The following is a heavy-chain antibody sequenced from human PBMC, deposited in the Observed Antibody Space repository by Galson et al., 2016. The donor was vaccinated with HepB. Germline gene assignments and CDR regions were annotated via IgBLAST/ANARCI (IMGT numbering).Heavy chain of an antibody. CDR1: GFTFDDYG. V-gene: IGHV3-20*01. D-gene: IGHD3-22*01. CDR2: INWNGGST. J-gene: IGHJ4*01. Sequence: SLRLSCAASGFTFDDYGMSWVRQDPGKRLEWVSGINWNGGSTGYADSVKGRFTLSSHNAKNFLYLQINSLRAEDTALYHCVRDRQTPFYDSSAHDCWSHGTQVT. CDR3: VRDRQTPFYDSSAHDC.